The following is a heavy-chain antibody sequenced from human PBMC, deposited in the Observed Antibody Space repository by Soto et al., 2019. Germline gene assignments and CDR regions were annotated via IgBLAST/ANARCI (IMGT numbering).Heavy chain of an antibody. CDR2: MNPKSGST. V-gene: IGHV1-8*01. J-gene: IGHJ6*02. Sequence: QVQLVQSGAEVKKPGASVKVSCKASGYTFTNYEINWVRQATGQGLEWMGWMNPKSGSTGYVQKFRGRVTMTRNTSISTAYMELSSLTSEDTAVFYCARSTYYYGMDVWGRGTTVTVSS. CDR3: ARSTYYYGMDV. CDR1: GYTFTNYE.